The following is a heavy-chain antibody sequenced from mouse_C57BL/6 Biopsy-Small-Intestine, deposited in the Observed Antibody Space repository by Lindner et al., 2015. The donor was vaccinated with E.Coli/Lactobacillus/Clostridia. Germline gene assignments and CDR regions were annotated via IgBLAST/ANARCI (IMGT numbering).Heavy chain of an antibody. J-gene: IGHJ4*01. Sequence: SVKVSCKTSGYTFTTYSISWVRQASGQGLEWMGWISAFNGNTNYAQKLQGRVTMTTDTSTSTAYMELRNLRSDDTAVYYCARLLRHNWFDPWGQGTLVTVSS. D-gene: IGHD1-1*01. CDR1: GYTFTTYS. V-gene: IGHV1-81*01. CDR3: ARLLRHNWFDP. CDR2: ISAFNGNT.